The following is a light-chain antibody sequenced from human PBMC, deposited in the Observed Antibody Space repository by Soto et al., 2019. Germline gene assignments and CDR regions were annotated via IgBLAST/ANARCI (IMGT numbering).Light chain of an antibody. CDR3: QQYSKWPPLT. V-gene: IGKV3-15*01. J-gene: IGKJ4*01. CDR2: GAS. Sequence: EIVMTQSPATLSVSPGERATLSCRASQSVSSNLAWYQQKPGQAPRLLVYGASTRATGISARFSGSGSGTEFTLTISSLQSEDFAVYYCQQYSKWPPLTFGGGTKVEIK. CDR1: QSVSSN.